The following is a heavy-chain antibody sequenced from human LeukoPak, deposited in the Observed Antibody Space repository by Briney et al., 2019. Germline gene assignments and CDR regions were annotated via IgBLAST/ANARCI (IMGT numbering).Heavy chain of an antibody. J-gene: IGHJ4*02. CDR3: ARDGSSGWYWVDY. V-gene: IGHV3-33*01. CDR2: IWYDGSNK. D-gene: IGHD6-19*01. CDR1: GFTFSSYG. Sequence: PGGSLRLSCAASGFTFSSYGMHWVRQAPGKGLEWVAVIWYDGSNKYYADSVKGRFTISRDNSKNTLYLQMNSLRAEDTAAYYCARDGSSGWYWVDYWGQGTLVTVSS.